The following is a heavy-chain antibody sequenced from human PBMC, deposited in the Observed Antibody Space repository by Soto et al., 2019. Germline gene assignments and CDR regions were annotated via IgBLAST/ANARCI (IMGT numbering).Heavy chain of an antibody. V-gene: IGHV1-69*02. CDR1: GGTFSSYT. J-gene: IGHJ5*02. CDR2: IIPILGIT. CDR3: ARTPGYSSSSGNWFDP. D-gene: IGHD6-6*01. Sequence: SVKVSCKASGGTFSSYTISWVRQAPGQGLEWMGRIIPILGITNYAQKLQGRVTMTTDTSTSTAYMELRSLRSDDTAVYYCARTPGYSSSSGNWFDPWGQGTLVTVSS.